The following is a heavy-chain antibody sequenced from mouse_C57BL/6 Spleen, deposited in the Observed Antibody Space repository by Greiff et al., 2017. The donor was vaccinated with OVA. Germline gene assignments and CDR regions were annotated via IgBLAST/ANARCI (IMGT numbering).Heavy chain of an antibody. D-gene: IGHD2-4*01. V-gene: IGHV1-80*01. CDR1: GYAFSSYW. CDR3: ARPPLLITPFDY. CDR2: IYPGDGDT. Sequence: VQLQQSGAELVKPGASVKISCKASGYAFSSYWMNWVKQRPGKGLEWIGQIYPGDGDTNYNGKFKGKATLTADKSSSTAYMQLSSLTSEDSAVYFCARPPLLITPFDYWGQGTTLTVSS. J-gene: IGHJ2*01.